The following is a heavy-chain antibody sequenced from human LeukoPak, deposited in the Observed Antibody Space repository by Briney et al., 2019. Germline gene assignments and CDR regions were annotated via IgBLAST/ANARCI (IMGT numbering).Heavy chain of an antibody. D-gene: IGHD2-2*02. CDR3: ARVGYCSSTSCYRGKKYNWFDP. CDR1: GGSFSGYY. V-gene: IGHV4-34*01. Sequence: SETLSLTCAVYGGSFSGYYWSWIRRPPGKGLEWIGEINHSGSTNYNPSLKSRVTISVDTSKNQFSLKLSSVTAADTAVYYCARVGYCSSTSCYRGKKYNWFDPWGQGTLVTVSS. CDR2: INHSGST. J-gene: IGHJ5*02.